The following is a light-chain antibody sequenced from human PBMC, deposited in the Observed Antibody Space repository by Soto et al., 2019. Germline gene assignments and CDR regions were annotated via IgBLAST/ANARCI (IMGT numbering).Light chain of an antibody. Sequence: DIQMTQSPSSLSASVGDRVTISCRASQSISTYLNWYQQKPGTAPRLLIYRASTVKTGVPPRFSGSGSGRDFTLTISSLRPDDIATYFCQHSYSSPPWTFGPETKVEVK. V-gene: IGKV1-39*01. J-gene: IGKJ1*01. CDR3: QHSYSSPPWT. CDR2: RAS. CDR1: QSISTY.